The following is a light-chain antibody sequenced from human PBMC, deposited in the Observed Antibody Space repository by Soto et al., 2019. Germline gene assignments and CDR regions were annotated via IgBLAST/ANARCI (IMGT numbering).Light chain of an antibody. Sequence: QSALTQPASVSGSPGQSITISCTGTSSDVGLYNFVSWYQHHPGKAPKFMIYGANNRPSGVSNRFSGSKSGNTASLTISGLQAEDEGDYYCSSYAGAGTVICGGGTKLTVL. CDR1: SSDVGLYNF. J-gene: IGLJ2*01. CDR3: SSYAGAGTVI. V-gene: IGLV2-14*01. CDR2: GAN.